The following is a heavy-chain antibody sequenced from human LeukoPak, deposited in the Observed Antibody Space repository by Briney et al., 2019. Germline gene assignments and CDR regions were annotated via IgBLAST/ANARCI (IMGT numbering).Heavy chain of an antibody. CDR2: ISSNGGST. V-gene: IGHV3-64*01. Sequence: VGSLRLSCAASRFTFSSYAMHWVRQAPGKGLEYVSAISSNGGSTYYANSVKGRFTIPRDNSKNTLYHQMGSLRAEDMAVYYCARGAPGYSSTWGQGTLVTVSS. CDR1: RFTFSSYA. CDR3: ARGAPGYSST. D-gene: IGHD6-13*01. J-gene: IGHJ5*02.